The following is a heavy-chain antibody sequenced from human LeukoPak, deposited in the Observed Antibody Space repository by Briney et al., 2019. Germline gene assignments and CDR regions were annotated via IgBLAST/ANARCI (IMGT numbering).Heavy chain of an antibody. D-gene: IGHD2-21*02. CDR3: ARGNGGWYSYYFYGMDV. V-gene: IGHV4-59*12. Sequence: PSETLSLTCTVSGGSISSYYWSWIRQPPGKGLEWIGYIYYSGSTNYNPSLKSRVTISVDTSRNQFSLKLTSVTAADTAVYYCARGNGGWYSYYFYGMDVWGQGTTVSVSS. CDR1: GGSISSYY. J-gene: IGHJ6*02. CDR2: IYYSGST.